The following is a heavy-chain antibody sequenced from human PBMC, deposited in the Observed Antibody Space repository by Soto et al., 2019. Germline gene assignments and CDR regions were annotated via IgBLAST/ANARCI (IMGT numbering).Heavy chain of an antibody. V-gene: IGHV4-59*01. CDR3: ARGKRASGYYRDDY. CDR2: IYSSGGT. D-gene: IGHD5-12*01. J-gene: IGHJ4*02. CDR1: GDSMNNYY. Sequence: QVQLQESGPGLVKPSETLSLTCTVSGDSMNNYYWTWIRQPPGKGLEWIGYIYSSGGTIYSPSLRGRLTISIDTSESQCSLKLTSVTAADTAVYYCARGKRASGYYRDDYLGQGTLVTVSS.